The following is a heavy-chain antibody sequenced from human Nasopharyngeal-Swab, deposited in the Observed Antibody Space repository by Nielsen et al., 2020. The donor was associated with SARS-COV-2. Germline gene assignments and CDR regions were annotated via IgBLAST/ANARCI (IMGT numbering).Heavy chain of an antibody. Sequence: GGSLRLSCAASGFTFSSYAMSWVRQAPGKGLEWVSAISGSGGSTYYADSVKGRFTISRDNAKNSLYLQLNSLRAEDTAVYYCARDPLSSWQAIGNWYFDLWGRGTLVTVSS. J-gene: IGHJ2*01. D-gene: IGHD6-13*01. V-gene: IGHV3-23*01. CDR3: ARDPLSSWQAIGNWYFDL. CDR1: GFTFSSYA. CDR2: ISGSGGST.